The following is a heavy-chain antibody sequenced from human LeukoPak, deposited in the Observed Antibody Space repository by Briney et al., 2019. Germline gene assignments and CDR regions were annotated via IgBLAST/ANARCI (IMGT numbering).Heavy chain of an antibody. CDR3: AKKRGSYDSSGPTDY. CDR2: IYGSGAST. Sequence: GGSLRLSCAASGFSFSSYAMRWVRQAPGKGLEWVSTIYGSGASTYYADSAKGRFTISRDNSKNTLYLQMNSLRAEDTAVYYCAKKRGSYDSSGPTDYWGQGTLVTVSS. D-gene: IGHD3-22*01. V-gene: IGHV3-23*01. CDR1: GFSFSSYA. J-gene: IGHJ4*02.